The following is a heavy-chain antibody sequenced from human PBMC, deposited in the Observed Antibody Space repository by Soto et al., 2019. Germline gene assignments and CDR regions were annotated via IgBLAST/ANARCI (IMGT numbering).Heavy chain of an antibody. J-gene: IGHJ6*02. D-gene: IGHD1-7*01. CDR3: AREGLTGAIGLYFYYGMDV. Sequence: QVQLQESGPGLVKPSETLSLTCTVSGGSISSYYWSWIRQPPGKGLEWIGYIYYSGSTNYNPSLKSRVTISVDTSKTQFSLKLSSLTAADTAVYYCAREGLTGAIGLYFYYGMDVWGQGTTVTVSS. CDR2: IYYSGST. CDR1: GGSISSYY. V-gene: IGHV4-59*01.